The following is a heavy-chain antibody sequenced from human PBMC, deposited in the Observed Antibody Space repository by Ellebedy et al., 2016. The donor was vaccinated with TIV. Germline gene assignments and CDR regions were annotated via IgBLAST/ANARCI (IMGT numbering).Heavy chain of an antibody. D-gene: IGHD6-6*01. CDR3: ARRIAARPGYYYGMDV. V-gene: IGHV3-33*01. CDR1: GFTFSDYG. Sequence: GGSLRLSCAASGFTFSDYGMHWVRQAPGKGLEWVAAIWYDGSHKYHADSVKGRFTISRDNSKNTLYLQMNSLRAEDTAVYYCARRIAARPGYYYGMDVWGRGTTVTVSS. CDR2: IWYDGSHK. J-gene: IGHJ6*02.